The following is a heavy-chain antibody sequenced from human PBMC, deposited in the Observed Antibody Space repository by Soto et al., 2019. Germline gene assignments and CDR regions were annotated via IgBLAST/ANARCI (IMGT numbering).Heavy chain of an antibody. CDR3: AKESYDSSGSLDY. J-gene: IGHJ4*02. CDR1: GFTFSSYG. CDR2: ISYDGSNK. Sequence: QVQLVESGGGVVQPGRSLRLSCAASGFTFSSYGMHWVRQAPGKGLEWVAVISYDGSNKYYADSVKGRFTISRDNSKNTLYLQMNSLRAEDTAVYYCAKESYDSSGSLDYWCQGTLVTVSS. V-gene: IGHV3-30*18. D-gene: IGHD3-22*01.